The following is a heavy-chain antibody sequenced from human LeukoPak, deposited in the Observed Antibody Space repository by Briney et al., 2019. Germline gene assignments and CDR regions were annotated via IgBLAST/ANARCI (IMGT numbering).Heavy chain of an antibody. Sequence: PGGSLRLSCAASGFTFSSYGMHWVRQAPGKGLEWVAFIRYDGSNKYYADSVKGRFTISRDNSKNTLYLQMNSLRAEDTAVYYCAKGLITMVRGAMDYWGQGPLVTVSS. CDR1: GFTFSSYG. J-gene: IGHJ4*02. CDR2: IRYDGSNK. D-gene: IGHD3-10*01. CDR3: AKGLITMVRGAMDY. V-gene: IGHV3-30*02.